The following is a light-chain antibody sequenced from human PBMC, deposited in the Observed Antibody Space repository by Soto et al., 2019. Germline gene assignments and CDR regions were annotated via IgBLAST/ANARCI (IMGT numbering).Light chain of an antibody. Sequence: EIVLTQSPGTLSLSPGERATLSCRASHTISSSYLAWYQQKPGQAPRLLIYGASTRATGIPARFSGSGSGTEFTLTISSLQSEDFAVYYCQQYNNQWTFGQGTKVDIK. CDR3: QQYNNQWT. V-gene: IGKV3-15*01. CDR2: GAS. CDR1: HTISSSY. J-gene: IGKJ1*01.